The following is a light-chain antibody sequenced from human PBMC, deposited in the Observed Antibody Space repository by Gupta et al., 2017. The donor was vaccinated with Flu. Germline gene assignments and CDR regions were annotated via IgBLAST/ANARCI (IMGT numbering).Light chain of an antibody. CDR3: QHANSMPFT. V-gene: IGKV1-12*01. J-gene: IGKJ2*01. CDR2: GAS. Sequence: DIQMTQSPSSVSASVGDRVTITCRASPGISNWLAWYQQKPGKAPNLLIYGASNLQNGVPSRFSGSGSGTDFTLTISGRQPEDFATYYCQHANSMPFTFGQGTKLDIK. CDR1: PGISNW.